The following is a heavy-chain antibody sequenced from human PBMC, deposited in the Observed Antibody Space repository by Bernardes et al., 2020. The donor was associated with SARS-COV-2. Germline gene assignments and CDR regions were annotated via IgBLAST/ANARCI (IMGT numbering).Heavy chain of an antibody. CDR3: AKAPVRSCNDAICYPFDY. J-gene: IGHJ4*02. CDR1: GFTFSNSA. V-gene: IGHV3-23*01. CDR2: ISNTFNT. Sequence: GGSLRLSCTASGFTFSNSAMNWVRQAPGKGLECVSFISNTFNTNYVDSVKGRFTISRDNSKNTLYLQMNSLRAEDTAVYYCAKAPVRSCNDAICYPFDYWGRGILVHVSS. D-gene: IGHD2-15*01.